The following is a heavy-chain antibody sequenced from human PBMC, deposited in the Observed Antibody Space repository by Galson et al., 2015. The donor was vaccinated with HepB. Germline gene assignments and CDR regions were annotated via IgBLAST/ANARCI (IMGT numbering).Heavy chain of an antibody. CDR3: ARGRDSYGSGSYPRINQRPYYFDY. V-gene: IGHV4-34*01. Sequence: TLSLTCAVYGGSFSGYYWSWIRQPPGKGLEWIGEINHSGSTNYNPSLKSRVTISVDTSKNQFSLKLRSVTAADTTVYYCARGRDSYGSGSYPRINQRPYYFDYWGQGTLVTVSS. CDR1: GGSFSGYY. J-gene: IGHJ4*02. CDR2: INHSGST. D-gene: IGHD3-10*01.